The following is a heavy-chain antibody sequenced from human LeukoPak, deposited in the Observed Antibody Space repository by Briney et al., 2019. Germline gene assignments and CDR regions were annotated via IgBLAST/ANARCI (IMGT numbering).Heavy chain of an antibody. J-gene: IGHJ4*02. CDR2: IYYSGNP. V-gene: IGHV4-39*07. Sequence: SETLSLTCTVSGVSISSCNSYWGWIRQPPGKGLDWIGSIYYSGNPYYNAALKSRVTISVDTAKNQFSLKLNSLTAADTAVYYCARGYSIVVVPAAIFEVGPFDYWGQGTLVTVSS. CDR1: GVSISSCNSY. D-gene: IGHD2-2*01. CDR3: ARGYSIVVVPAAIFEVGPFDY.